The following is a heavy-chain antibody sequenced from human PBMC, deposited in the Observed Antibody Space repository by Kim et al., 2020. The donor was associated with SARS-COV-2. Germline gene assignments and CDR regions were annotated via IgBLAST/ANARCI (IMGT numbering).Heavy chain of an antibody. CDR3: ARAAPAYWYFDL. V-gene: IGHV1-69*01. J-gene: IGHJ2*01. D-gene: IGHD6-25*01. Sequence: NYAQKFQGGVTITADESTSTAYMELSSLRSEDTAVYYCARAAPAYWYFDLWGRGTLVTVSS.